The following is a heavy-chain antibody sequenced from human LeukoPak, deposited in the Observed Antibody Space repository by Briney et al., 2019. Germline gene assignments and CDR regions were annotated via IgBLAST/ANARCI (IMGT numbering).Heavy chain of an antibody. Sequence: ASVTVSCKASGYTFTSYYMHWVRQAPGQGLEWMGIINPSGGSTSYAQKFQGRVTMTTDTSTSTAYMELRSLRSDDTAVYYCARDRGRLSSWLDYWGQGTLVTVSS. D-gene: IGHD6-13*01. CDR1: GYTFTSYY. CDR2: INPSGGST. J-gene: IGHJ4*02. V-gene: IGHV1-46*01. CDR3: ARDRGRLSSWLDY.